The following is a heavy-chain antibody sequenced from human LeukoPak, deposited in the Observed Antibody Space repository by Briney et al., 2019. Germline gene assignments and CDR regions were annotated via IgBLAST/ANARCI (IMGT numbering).Heavy chain of an antibody. Sequence: ASVKVSCKASGYTFTGYYMHWVRQAPGQGLEWMGRINPNSGGTNYAQKFQGRVTMTRDTSISTAYMELSRLRSDDTAVYVGATVRFVSGSYYFDYWGQGTLVTVSS. J-gene: IGHJ4*02. V-gene: IGHV1-2*06. CDR3: ATVRFVSGSYYFDY. CDR2: INPNSGGT. CDR1: GYTFTGYY. D-gene: IGHD3-22*01.